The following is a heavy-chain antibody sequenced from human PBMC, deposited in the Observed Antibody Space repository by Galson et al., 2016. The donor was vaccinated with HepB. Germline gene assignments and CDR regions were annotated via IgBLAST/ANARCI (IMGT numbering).Heavy chain of an antibody. CDR2: IKSKSDDGTT. J-gene: IGHJ6*04. V-gene: IGHV3-15*01. D-gene: IGHD2-15*01. Sequence: SLRLSCAASGFTFSDAWMSWVRQAPGKGLEWVGRIKSKSDDGTTEYAAPVRDRFTISRDDSKNMLFSQMDGLKTEDTGLYYCTTDLCSGGSCSGFYYYYYGMDLWGKGTTVTVSS. CDR1: GFTFSDAW. CDR3: TTDLCSGGSCSGFYYYYYGMDL.